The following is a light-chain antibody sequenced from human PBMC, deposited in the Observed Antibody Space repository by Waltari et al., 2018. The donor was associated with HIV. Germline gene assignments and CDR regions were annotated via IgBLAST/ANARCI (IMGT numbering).Light chain of an antibody. V-gene: IGKV1-39*01. J-gene: IGKJ1*01. CDR1: QSISDY. CDR2: AAS. CDR3: QQSYSTPRT. Sequence: DIQMTQSPSSLSASVGDRVTITCRASQSISDYLNWYQHKPGKAPELLIFAASSLQSGVPSRFSGSGSGTDFTRTISSLQPEDFATYYCQQSYSTPRTFGQGTTVEIK.